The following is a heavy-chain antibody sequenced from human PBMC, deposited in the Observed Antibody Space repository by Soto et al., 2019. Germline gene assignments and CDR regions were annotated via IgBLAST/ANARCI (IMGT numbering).Heavy chain of an antibody. CDR2: IRNRAKSYTT. J-gene: IGHJ3*02. CDR3: VRVNYFDNSGSSLDAFDI. V-gene: IGHV3-72*01. CDR1: GFTFSHQF. Sequence: SCSASGFTFSHQFEDWGRQGPGKGLGWVGRIRNRAKSYTTQYAASVKGRFTISRDDSQKSLYLQMHSLGTGDTALYYCVRVNYFDNSGSSLDAFDIWGQGTMVTVSS. D-gene: IGHD3-22*01.